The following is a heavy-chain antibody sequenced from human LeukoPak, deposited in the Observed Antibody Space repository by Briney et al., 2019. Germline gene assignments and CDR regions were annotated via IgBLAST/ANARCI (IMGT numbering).Heavy chain of an antibody. D-gene: IGHD2-2*01. CDR3: AKDRRYCSSTSCYAPGGNWFDP. V-gene: IGHV3-33*06. CDR2: IWYDGSNK. CDR1: GFTFNSYG. Sequence: GGPLSLFCAACGFTFNSYGMQWARHAPGKALECVAVIWYDGSNKDYADSVKGRFTISRDNSKNTLYLQMNSLRAEDTAVYYCAKDRRYCSSTSCYAPGGNWFDPWGEGTLVTVSS. J-gene: IGHJ5*02.